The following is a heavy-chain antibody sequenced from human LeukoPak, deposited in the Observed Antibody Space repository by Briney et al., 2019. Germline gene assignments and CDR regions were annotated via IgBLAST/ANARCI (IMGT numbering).Heavy chain of an antibody. J-gene: IGHJ6*04. V-gene: IGHV3-15*01. CDR2: IKSKTDGGTT. CDR3: TTAPGVVVVAATHYYYGMDV. Sequence: GGSLRLSCAASGFTFSNAWMSWVRQAPGKGLEWVRRIKSKTDGGTTDYAAPVKGRFTISRDDSKNTLYLQMNSLKTEDTAVYYCTTAPGVVVVAATHYYYGMDVWGKGTTVTVSS. D-gene: IGHD2-15*01. CDR1: GFTFSNAW.